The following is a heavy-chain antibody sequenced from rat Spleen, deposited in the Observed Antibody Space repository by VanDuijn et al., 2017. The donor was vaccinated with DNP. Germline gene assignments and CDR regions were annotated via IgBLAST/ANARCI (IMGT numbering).Heavy chain of an antibody. J-gene: IGHJ1*01. Sequence: QVQLQESGPGLVQPSQTLSLSCTVSGSSLSSFDVGWVRQPAGKGLEWIAAIASGGSTYYNSTLRSRLSIRKDTCKTQVFLELNSLQTDDTAIYFCARDRWYFDFWGPGTMVTVSS. V-gene: IGHV2S12*01. CDR3: ARDRWYFDF. CDR1: GSSLSSFD. CDR2: IASGGST.